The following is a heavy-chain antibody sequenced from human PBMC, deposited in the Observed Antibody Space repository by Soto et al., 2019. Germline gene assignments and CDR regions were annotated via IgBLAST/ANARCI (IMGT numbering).Heavy chain of an antibody. D-gene: IGHD2-21*01. J-gene: IGHJ4*02. CDR1: GGSISSGYYP. Sequence: SETLSLTCVVSGGSISSGYYPWAWIRQPPGKGLEWSGYIYPGGKTYYSSSLKSRVTIALDTSKSLVSLRLTSVTAADTAVYFCARLVGVALSPWGQGTLVTVSS. CDR2: IYPGGKT. CDR3: ARLVGVALSP. V-gene: IGHV4-30-2*01.